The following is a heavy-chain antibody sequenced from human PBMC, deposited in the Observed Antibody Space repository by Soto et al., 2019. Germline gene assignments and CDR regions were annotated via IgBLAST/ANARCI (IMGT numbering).Heavy chain of an antibody. CDR1: GFTFSDYY. Sequence: LRLSCAASGFTFSDYYMSWIRQAPGKGLEWVSYISSGSSYTNYADSVRGRFTLSRDNANHSLYLQMNSLRAEDTAVYYCARSGTCPDYWGQGTLVTVSS. V-gene: IGHV3-11*03. CDR3: ARSGTCPDY. D-gene: IGHD1-26*01. J-gene: IGHJ4*02. CDR2: ISSGSSYT.